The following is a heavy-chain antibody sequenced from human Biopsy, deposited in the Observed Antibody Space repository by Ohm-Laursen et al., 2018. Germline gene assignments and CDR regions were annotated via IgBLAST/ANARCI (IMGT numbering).Heavy chain of an antibody. J-gene: IGHJ6*02. Sequence: SETLSLTWTVSGGSISSYYWSWIRQPPGKGLKCIGYIYYSGSTNYSPSLKSRVTMSVDTSKNQFSLKLSSVTAADTAVYYCARLWGGYHFHGMDVWGQGTTVTVSS. CDR3: ARLWGGYHFHGMDV. D-gene: IGHD7-27*01. V-gene: IGHV4-59*08. CDR1: GGSISSYY. CDR2: IYYSGST.